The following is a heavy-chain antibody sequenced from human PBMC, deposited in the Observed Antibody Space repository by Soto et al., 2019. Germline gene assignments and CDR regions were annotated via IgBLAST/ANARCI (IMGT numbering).Heavy chain of an antibody. CDR1: GFTFSSYW. D-gene: IGHD2-15*01. Sequence: EVQLVESGGGLVQPGGSLRLSCAASGFTFSSYWMHWVRQAPGKGLVWVSRINSDGSSTSYADSVKGRFTISRDNAKNTLYLQRNSLRAEDTAVYYCARASLVVAAATREDYWGQGTLVTVSS. CDR3: ARASLVVAAATREDY. J-gene: IGHJ4*02. CDR2: INSDGSST. V-gene: IGHV3-74*01.